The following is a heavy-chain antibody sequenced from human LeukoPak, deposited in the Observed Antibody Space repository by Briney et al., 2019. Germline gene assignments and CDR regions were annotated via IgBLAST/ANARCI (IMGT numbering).Heavy chain of an antibody. D-gene: IGHD3-22*01. CDR2: ISAYNGNT. J-gene: IGHJ4*02. CDR1: GYTFTSYG. V-gene: IGHV1-18*01. CDR3: ARDPYYYDSSCYDY. Sequence: WASVKVSCKASGYTFTSYGISWVRQAPGQGLEWMGWISAYNGNTNYAQKLQGRVTMTTDTSTSTAYMELRSLRADESALYCCARDPYYYDSSCYDYWGQGTLVTVSS.